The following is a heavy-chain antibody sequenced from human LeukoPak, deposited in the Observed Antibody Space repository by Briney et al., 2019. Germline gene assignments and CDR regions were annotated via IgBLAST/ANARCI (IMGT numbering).Heavy chain of an antibody. CDR2: IYSGGST. V-gene: IGHV3-53*01. D-gene: IGHD2/OR15-2a*01. CDR3: ATSGLSRFGF. J-gene: IGHJ4*02. Sequence: GGSLRLSCAASEFFVGSNYMTWVRQAPGKGLEWVSLIYSGGSTYYADSVKGRFTISRDNSKNTLYLQMNSLRAGDTAVYYCATSGLSRFGFWGQGTLVTVSS. CDR1: EFFVGSNY.